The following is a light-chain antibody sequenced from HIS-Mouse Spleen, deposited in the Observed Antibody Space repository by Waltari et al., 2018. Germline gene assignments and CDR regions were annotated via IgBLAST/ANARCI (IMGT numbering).Light chain of an antibody. V-gene: IGKV3-20*01. Sequence: EIVLTQSPGTLSFSPGERATLSCRASQSVSSSYLAWYQQKPGQATRLLIYGASSRATGIPDRFSGSGSGTDFTLTISRLEPEDFAVYYCQQYGSSPFTFGPGTKVDIK. J-gene: IGKJ3*01. CDR1: QSVSSSY. CDR2: GAS. CDR3: QQYGSSPFT.